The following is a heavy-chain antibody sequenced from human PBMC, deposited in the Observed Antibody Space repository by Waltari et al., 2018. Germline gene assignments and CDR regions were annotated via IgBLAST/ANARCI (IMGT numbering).Heavy chain of an antibody. D-gene: IGHD2-2*01. CDR2: ISSGSNYI. V-gene: IGHV3-21*01. J-gene: IGHJ3*02. CDR3: ARETDQAFDI. Sequence: EVQLVESGGGLVKPGGSLRLSCAASGFPFSMYGMNWVRQAPGKGLEWVSSISSGSNYIYYADSLKGRFTISRDNAKNSLYLQVKSLRADDTAVYYCARETDQAFDIWGQGTMVTVSS. CDR1: GFPFSMYG.